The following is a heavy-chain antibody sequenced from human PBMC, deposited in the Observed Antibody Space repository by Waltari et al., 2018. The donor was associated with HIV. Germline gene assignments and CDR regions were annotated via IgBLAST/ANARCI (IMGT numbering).Heavy chain of an antibody. CDR2: FYTRKRKP. CDR1: GHPFKDCS. Sequence: QVRLTQSGTEVKKSGASLRVSCEVSGHPFKDCSIHWVRQRFPKGRECRGGFYTRKRKPIDAKDLQDRVTVTYDNRRRSAYLEIESLTSRDTSVYFCLGGDKSSWGVGPDTGGQGTRVIVS. J-gene: IGHJ5*02. CDR3: LGGDKSSWGVGPDT. D-gene: IGHD3-16*01. V-gene: IGHV1-24*01.